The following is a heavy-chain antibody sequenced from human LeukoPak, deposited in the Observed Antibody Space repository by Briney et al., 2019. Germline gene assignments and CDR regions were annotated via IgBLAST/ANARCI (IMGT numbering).Heavy chain of an antibody. CDR1: GGSISSYY. J-gene: IGHJ2*01. CDR3: ARGAHGDYGGYFDL. Sequence: PSETLSLTCTVSGGSISSYYWSWIRQPPGKGLEWIGYIYYSGSTNYNPSLKSRVTISVDTSKNQFSLKLSSVTAADTAVYYCARGAHGDYGGYFDLWGRGTLVTVSS. V-gene: IGHV4-59*01. D-gene: IGHD4-17*01. CDR2: IYYSGST.